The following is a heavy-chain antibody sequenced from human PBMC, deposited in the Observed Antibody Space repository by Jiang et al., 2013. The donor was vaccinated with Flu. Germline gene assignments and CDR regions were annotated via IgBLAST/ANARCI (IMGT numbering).Heavy chain of an antibody. CDR1: GGSFSGYY. D-gene: IGHD3-3*01. CDR2: INHSGST. CDR3: ARVRNTYYDFWSGYKTQGWDNFDY. J-gene: IGHJ4*02. Sequence: LLKPSETLSLTCAVYGGSFSGYYWSWIRQPPGKGLEWIGEINHSGSTNYNPSLKSRVTISVDTSKNQFSLKLSSVTAADTAVYYCARVRNTYYDFWSGYKTQGWDNFDYWGQGTLVTVSS. V-gene: IGHV4-34*01.